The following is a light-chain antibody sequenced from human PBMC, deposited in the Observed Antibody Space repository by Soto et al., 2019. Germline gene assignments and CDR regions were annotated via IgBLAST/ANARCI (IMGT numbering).Light chain of an antibody. V-gene: IGLV4-69*01. Sequence: QPVLTQSPSASASLGASVKLTCTLSSGHSSYAIAWHQQQPEKGPRYLMKLNSDGSHSKGDGIPDRFSGSSSGAERYLTISSLQSEDEADYYCQTGGTGMEVFGGGTKVTVL. J-gene: IGLJ2*01. CDR1: SGHSSYA. CDR3: QTGGTGMEV. CDR2: LNSDGSH.